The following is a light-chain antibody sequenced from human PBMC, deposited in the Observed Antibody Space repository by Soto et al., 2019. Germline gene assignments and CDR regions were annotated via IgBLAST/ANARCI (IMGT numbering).Light chain of an antibody. CDR3: LNYNNAPQT. V-gene: IGKV1-27*01. CDR2: TAS. CDR1: QDISNF. Sequence: QMTQSPSSLSASVGDRVNITCRASQDISNFLAWYQQKPGEVPKVLIYTASTLTSGVPSRFSGSGSGTDFTLTISGLQPEDVATYYCLNYNNAPQTFGQGTKVEIK. J-gene: IGKJ1*01.